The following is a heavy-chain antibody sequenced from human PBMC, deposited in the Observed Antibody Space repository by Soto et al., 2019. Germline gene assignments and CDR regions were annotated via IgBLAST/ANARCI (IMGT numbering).Heavy chain of an antibody. CDR2: IVVGSGNT. CDR3: AAVGPYIMAAAGTGIKYYYGMDV. V-gene: IGHV1-58*01. CDR1: GFTFTSSA. J-gene: IGHJ6*02. D-gene: IGHD6-13*01. Sequence: ASVKVSCKASGFTFTSSAVQWVRQARGQRLEWIGWIVVGSGNTNYAQKFQERVTITRDMSTSTAYMELSSLRSEDTAVYYCAAVGPYIMAAAGTGIKYYYGMDVWGQGTTVTVSS.